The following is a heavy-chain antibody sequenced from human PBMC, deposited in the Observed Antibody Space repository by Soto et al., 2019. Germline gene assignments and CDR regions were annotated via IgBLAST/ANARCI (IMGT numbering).Heavy chain of an antibody. CDR2: ISGSGGST. CDR3: AKLQQDIVVVPAAQYYYYYYGMDV. D-gene: IGHD2-2*01. CDR1: GFTFSSYA. J-gene: IGHJ6*02. V-gene: IGHV3-23*01. Sequence: GGSLRLSCAASGFTFSSYAMSWVRQAPGKGLEWVSAISGSGGSTYYADSVKGRFTISRDNSKNTLYLQMNSLRAEDTAVYYCAKLQQDIVVVPAAQYYYYYYGMDVWGQGTTVTVSS.